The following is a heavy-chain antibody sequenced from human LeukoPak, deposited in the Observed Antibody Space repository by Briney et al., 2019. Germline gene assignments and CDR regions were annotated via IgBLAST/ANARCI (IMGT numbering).Heavy chain of an antibody. Sequence: ASVKVSCKASGYTFTNYYIHWVRQAPGQGLEWMGIINPSGGGTAYAQKFQGRVTMTRDTSTSTVYMELSSLRSDDTAMFYCARTSSAWYFDYWGQGTLVTVSS. CDR3: ARTSSAWYFDY. V-gene: IGHV1-46*01. CDR2: INPSGGGT. D-gene: IGHD6-19*01. J-gene: IGHJ4*02. CDR1: GYTFTNYY.